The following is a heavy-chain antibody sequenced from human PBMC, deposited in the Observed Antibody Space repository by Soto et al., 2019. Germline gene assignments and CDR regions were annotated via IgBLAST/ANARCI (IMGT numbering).Heavy chain of an antibody. J-gene: IGHJ5*02. CDR1: GGSISSSSYY. CDR2: IYYSGST. CDR3: ARFCSGGSCYRSLGFDP. D-gene: IGHD2-15*01. V-gene: IGHV4-39*01. Sequence: QLQLQESGPGLVKPSETLSLTCTVSGGSISSSSYYWGWIRQPPGKGLEWIGSIYYSGSTYYNPSLKSRVTISVDTSKNQFSLKLSSVTAADTAVYYCARFCSGGSCYRSLGFDPWGQGTLVTVSS.